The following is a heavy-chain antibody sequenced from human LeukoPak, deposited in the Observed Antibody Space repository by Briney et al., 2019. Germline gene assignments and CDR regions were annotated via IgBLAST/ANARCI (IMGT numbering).Heavy chain of an antibody. D-gene: IGHD3-10*01. CDR2: IYYSGST. Sequence: SETLSLTCTVSGGSISNYYWSWIRQPPGKGLEWIGYIYYSGSTNYNPSLKSRVTISVDTSKNQFSLKLSSVTAADTAVYYCARGLWFGELDCWGQGTLVTVSS. CDR3: ARGLWFGELDC. CDR1: GGSISNYY. V-gene: IGHV4-59*08. J-gene: IGHJ4*02.